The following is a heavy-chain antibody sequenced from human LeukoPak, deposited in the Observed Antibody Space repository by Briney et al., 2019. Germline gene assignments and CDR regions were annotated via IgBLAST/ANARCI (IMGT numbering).Heavy chain of an antibody. CDR3: ARGGGLDV. CDR2: INHNGNVN. Sequence: GGSLKLSCAASGFTFSSYWMNWARQAPGKGLEWVASINHNGNVNYYVDSVKGRFTISRDNAKNSLHLQMSNLRAEDTAVYFCARGGGLDVWGQGATVTVSS. D-gene: IGHD3-16*01. CDR1: GFTFSSYW. J-gene: IGHJ6*02. V-gene: IGHV3-7*03.